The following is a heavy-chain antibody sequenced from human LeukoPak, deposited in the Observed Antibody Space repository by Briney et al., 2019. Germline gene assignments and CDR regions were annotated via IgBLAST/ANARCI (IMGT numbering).Heavy chain of an antibody. V-gene: IGHV3-48*01. Sequence: PGGSLRLSCAASGFTFNNYNINWVRQALGKGLEWVSYISSGSTTIYYADSVKGRFTISRDNAKNSLYLQMNSLRAEDTALYYCAKDISGIAAYDYFDYWGQGTLVTVSS. CDR1: GFTFNNYN. CDR2: ISSGSTTI. CDR3: AKDISGIAAYDYFDY. J-gene: IGHJ4*02. D-gene: IGHD6-6*01.